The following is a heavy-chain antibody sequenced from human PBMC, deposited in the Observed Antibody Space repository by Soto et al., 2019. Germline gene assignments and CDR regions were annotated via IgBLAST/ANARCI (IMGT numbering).Heavy chain of an antibody. J-gene: IGHJ6*02. CDR2: IDPSDSYT. Sequence: EVQLVQSGAEVKKPGESLRISCKGSGYSFTSYWISWVRQMPGKGLEWMGRIDPSDSYTNYSPSFQGHVTISADKSISTAYLQWSSLKASDTAMYYCARQNQGAAAGAYYYYGMDVWGQGTTVTVSS. CDR3: ARQNQGAAAGAYYYYGMDV. D-gene: IGHD6-13*01. CDR1: GYSFTSYW. V-gene: IGHV5-10-1*01.